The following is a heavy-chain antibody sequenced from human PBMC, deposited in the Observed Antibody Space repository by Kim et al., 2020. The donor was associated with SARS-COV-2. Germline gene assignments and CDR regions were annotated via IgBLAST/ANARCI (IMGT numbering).Heavy chain of an antibody. Sequence: YADSVKGRFTISRDNSKKSLFRQMISLGSEDTALYVCVKSLVREQYGMDAWGQGTMVTVSS. CDR3: VKSLVREQYGMDA. D-gene: IGHD2-8*02. V-gene: IGHV3-9*01. J-gene: IGHJ6*02.